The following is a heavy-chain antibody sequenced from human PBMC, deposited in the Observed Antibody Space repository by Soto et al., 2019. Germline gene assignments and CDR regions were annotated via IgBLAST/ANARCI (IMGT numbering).Heavy chain of an antibody. Sequence: PGGSLRLSCAASGFTFSNAWMNWVRQAPGKGLEWVGRIKSKTDGGTTDYAAPVKGRFTISRDDSKNTLYLQMNSLKTEDTAVYYCTTDPHYYDSSGYLKTFDYWGQGTLVTVSS. J-gene: IGHJ4*02. CDR3: TTDPHYYDSSGYLKTFDY. CDR1: GFTFSNAW. CDR2: IKSKTDGGTT. D-gene: IGHD3-22*01. V-gene: IGHV3-15*07.